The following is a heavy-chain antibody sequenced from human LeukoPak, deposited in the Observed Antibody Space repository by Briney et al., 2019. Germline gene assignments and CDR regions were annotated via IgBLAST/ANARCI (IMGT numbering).Heavy chain of an antibody. CDR3: AVNYYDSSGYYPPFDY. CDR2: ISSSSSYI. J-gene: IGHJ4*02. D-gene: IGHD3-22*01. CDR1: GFTFSSYS. Sequence: GGSLRLSCAASGFTFSSYSMNWVRQAPGKGLEWVSSISSSSSYIYYADSVKGRFTISRDNAKNSLYLQMNSLRAEDTAVYYCAVNYYDSSGYYPPFDYWGQGTLVTVSS. V-gene: IGHV3-21*01.